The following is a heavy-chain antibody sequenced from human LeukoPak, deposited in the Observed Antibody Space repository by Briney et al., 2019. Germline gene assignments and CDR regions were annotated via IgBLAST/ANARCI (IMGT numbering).Heavy chain of an antibody. V-gene: IGHV3-30*14. CDR1: GXTFNTFA. CDR3: ARDSLYCFSTRCRPTFGNYYYSGMDV. D-gene: IGHD2-2*01. J-gene: IGHJ6*02. CDR2: ISHDGTNT. Sequence: PEGSLRLSCTHSGXTFNTFAIHWVRQAPGSELEWVAIISHDGTNTYYADSVQGRFSISRDNSRNTVSLQMNSLRTEDTAVYYCARDSLYCFSTRCRPTFGNYYYSGMDVWGQGTTVTVSS.